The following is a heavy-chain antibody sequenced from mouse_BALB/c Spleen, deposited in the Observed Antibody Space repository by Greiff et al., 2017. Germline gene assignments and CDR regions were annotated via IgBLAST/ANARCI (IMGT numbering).Heavy chain of an antibody. CDR1: GYSFTGYY. CDR2: INPYNGAT. V-gene: IGHV1-31*01. D-gene: IGHD1-1*01. Sequence: VQLQQSGPELVKPGASVKISCKASGYSFTGYYMHWVKQSHVKSLEWIGRINPYNGATSYNQNFKDKASLTVDKSSSTAYMELHSLTSEDSAVYYCANYYGRDDWYFDVWGAGTTVTVSS. CDR3: ANYYGRDDWYFDV. J-gene: IGHJ1*01.